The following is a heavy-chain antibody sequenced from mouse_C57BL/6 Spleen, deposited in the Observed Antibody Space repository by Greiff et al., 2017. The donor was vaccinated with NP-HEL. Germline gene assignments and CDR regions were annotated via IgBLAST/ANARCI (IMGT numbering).Heavy chain of an antibody. CDR1: GFSLTSYG. CDR3: ARIRSTMVTTLYYYAMDY. J-gene: IGHJ4*01. CDR2: IWSGGST. D-gene: IGHD2-1*01. V-gene: IGHV2-2*01. Sequence: QVQLQQSGPGLVQPSQSLSITCTVSGFSLTSYGVHWVRQSPGKGLEWLGVIWSGGSTDYNAAFISRLSISKDNSKSQVFFKMNSLQADDTAIYYCARIRSTMVTTLYYYAMDYWGQGTSVTVSS.